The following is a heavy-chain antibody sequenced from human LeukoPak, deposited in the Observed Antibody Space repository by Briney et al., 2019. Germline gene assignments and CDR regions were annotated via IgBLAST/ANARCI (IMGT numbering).Heavy chain of an antibody. D-gene: IGHD3-22*01. CDR1: GGSISSYY. CDR3: ARHISAYSSFDP. CDR2: IFYSGST. J-gene: IGHJ5*02. Sequence: SETLSLTCTVSGGSISSYYWSWIRQPPGKGLGWIGCIFYSGSTIYNPSLKSRVTISVDTSKNQFSLKLNSVTAADTAVYYCARHISAYSSFDPWGQGTPVTVSS. V-gene: IGHV4-59*08.